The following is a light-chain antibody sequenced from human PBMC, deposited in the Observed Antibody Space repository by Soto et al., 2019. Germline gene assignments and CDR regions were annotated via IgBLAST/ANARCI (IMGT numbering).Light chain of an antibody. V-gene: IGLV2-23*02. J-gene: IGLJ1*01. CDR2: EVS. CDR3: CSYAGRTTPYV. Sequence: QSVLPQPASGSVSPGQSISISCTGTSSDVGSYNLVSWYQHHPGKAPKLMIYEVSERPSGVSNRFSGSKSGNTASLTISGFQAEDEADYYCCSYAGRTTPYVFGTGTKVTVL. CDR1: SSDVGSYNL.